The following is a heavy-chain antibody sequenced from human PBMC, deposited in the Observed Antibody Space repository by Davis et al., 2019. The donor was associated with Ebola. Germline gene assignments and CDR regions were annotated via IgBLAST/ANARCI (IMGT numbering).Heavy chain of an antibody. D-gene: IGHD2-8*01. V-gene: IGHV1-18*04. CDR2: IRDDNGKT. CDR3: VRDQGYCTNGVCPLAY. J-gene: IGHJ4*02. Sequence: AASVKVSCKASGYSFDIYGISWVRQAPGQGLEWMGWIRDDNGKTNYAQKFQGRVTMTTDTSTSTAYMEVRSLRSDDTAIYYCVRDQGYCTNGVCPLAYWGQGTLVTVSS. CDR1: GYSFDIYG.